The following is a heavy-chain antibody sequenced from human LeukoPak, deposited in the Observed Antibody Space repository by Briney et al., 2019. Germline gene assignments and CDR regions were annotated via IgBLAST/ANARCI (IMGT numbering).Heavy chain of an antibody. J-gene: IGHJ6*03. Sequence: ASVKVSCKASGYTFTSYDINWVRQATGQGLEWVGWMNPNSGNTGYAQKFQGRVAMTRDTSISTAYMELSSLRSEDTAVYYCARFGGTSRARNYYSYYYMDVWGKGTTVTVSS. D-gene: IGHD2-2*01. CDR2: MNPNSGNT. V-gene: IGHV1-8*01. CDR1: GYTFTSYD. CDR3: ARFGGTSRARNYYSYYYMDV.